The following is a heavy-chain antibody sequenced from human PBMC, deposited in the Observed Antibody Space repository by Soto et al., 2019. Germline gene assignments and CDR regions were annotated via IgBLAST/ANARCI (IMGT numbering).Heavy chain of an antibody. J-gene: IGHJ5*02. CDR1: GGSFSGYY. D-gene: IGHD3-3*01. Sequence: SETLSLTCAVYGGSFSGYYWSWIRQPPGKGLEWIGEINHSGSTNYNPSLKSRVTISVDTSKNQFSLKLTSVTAADTAVYYCASLRFLEWLFEGWFDPWGQGTQVTVSS. V-gene: IGHV4-34*01. CDR3: ASLRFLEWLFEGWFDP. CDR2: INHSGST.